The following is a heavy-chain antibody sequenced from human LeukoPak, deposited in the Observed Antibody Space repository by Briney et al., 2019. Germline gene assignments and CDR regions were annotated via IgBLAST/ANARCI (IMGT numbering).Heavy chain of an antibody. J-gene: IGHJ3*01. CDR3: ATNRYTALDF. CDR1: GFTFSSYW. CDR2: IKQDGGET. Sequence: GGSLRLSCAASGFTFSSYWMSWVRQAPGKGLEWVANIKQDGGETYYVDSLKGRFTISRDNAKNSRYLQMNGPRAEDSAVYYCATNRYTALDFRGQGTMVTVSS. D-gene: IGHD2-2*02. V-gene: IGHV3-7*02.